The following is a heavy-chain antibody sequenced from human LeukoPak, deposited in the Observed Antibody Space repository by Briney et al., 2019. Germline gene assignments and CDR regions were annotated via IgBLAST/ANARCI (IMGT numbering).Heavy chain of an antibody. J-gene: IGHJ3*02. CDR3: ARGLKGDI. V-gene: IGHV4-59*01. CDR1: GGSISGYY. CDR2: IYYNGIS. Sequence: SETLSLACTVSGGSISGYYWSWIRQPPGKGLEWIAYIYYNGISNYNPSLKSRVIISVDSSKNQFSLKLTSVTAADTAVYYCARGLKGDIWGQGTMVTVSS.